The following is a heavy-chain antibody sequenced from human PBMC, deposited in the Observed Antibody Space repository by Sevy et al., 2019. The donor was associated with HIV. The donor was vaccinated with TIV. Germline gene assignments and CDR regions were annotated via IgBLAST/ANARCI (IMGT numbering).Heavy chain of an antibody. D-gene: IGHD3-3*01. CDR2: ISSSGSTI. J-gene: IGHJ6*02. V-gene: IGHV3-48*03. Sequence: GGSLRLSCAASGFTFSSFEMTWVRQAPGKGLEWVSYISSSGSTIYYTNSVKGRFTISRDNAKNSLYLQMNSLRAEDKAVYYCAKRGGDYDLGMDVWGQGTTVTVSS. CDR1: GFTFSSFE. CDR3: AKRGGDYDLGMDV.